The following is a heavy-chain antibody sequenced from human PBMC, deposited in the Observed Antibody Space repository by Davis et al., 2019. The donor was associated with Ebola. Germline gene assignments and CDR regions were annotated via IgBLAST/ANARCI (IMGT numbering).Heavy chain of an antibody. Sequence: GESLKISCAASGFTFSTYGIHWVRQAPGKGLEWVAVIWYDGNNKYYADSVKGRFTISRDNSKNTLYLQMNSLRAEDTAVYYCAKDRRMYFDSGSLIDYWGQGTLVTVSS. CDR2: IWYDGNNK. D-gene: IGHD3-10*01. CDR1: GFTFSTYG. J-gene: IGHJ4*02. V-gene: IGHV3-33*06. CDR3: AKDRRMYFDSGSLIDY.